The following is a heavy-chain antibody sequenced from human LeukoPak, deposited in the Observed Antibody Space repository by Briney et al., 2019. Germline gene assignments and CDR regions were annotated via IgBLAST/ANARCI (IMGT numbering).Heavy chain of an antibody. V-gene: IGHV3-13*04. D-gene: IGHD2-2*01. J-gene: IGHJ5*02. CDR3: ARGSSLGFDP. CDR1: GFPFRTFD. Sequence: GGSLRLSCAASGFPFRTFDFHWVRQATGKGLEWVSSIGSAGDTYYPGSVKGRFTISRENAKNFLYLQMDSLRAADTALYFCARGSSLGFDPWGQGTLVTVSS. CDR2: IGSAGDT.